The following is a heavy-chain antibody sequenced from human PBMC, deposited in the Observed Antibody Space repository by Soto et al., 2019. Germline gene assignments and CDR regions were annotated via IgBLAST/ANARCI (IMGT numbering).Heavy chain of an antibody. D-gene: IGHD3-10*01. CDR3: AGGGVRGVITRTRDYYGMDV. V-gene: IGHV5-51*01. Sequence: GPSLKISCKGSGYSFTSYWFGWLRQMPGKGLEWMGIIYPGDSDTRYSPSFQGQVTISADKSISTAYLQWSSLKASDTAMYYCAGGGVRGVITRTRDYYGMDVWGQGTTVTVSS. J-gene: IGHJ6*02. CDR2: IYPGDSDT. CDR1: GYSFTSYW.